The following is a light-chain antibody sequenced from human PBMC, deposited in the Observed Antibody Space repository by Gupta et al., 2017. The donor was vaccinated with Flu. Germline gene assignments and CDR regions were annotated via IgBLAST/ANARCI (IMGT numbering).Light chain of an antibody. CDR1: SSDVGGYNM. CDR2: EVT. CDR3: TSYTGSSNFDV. V-gene: IGLV2-8*01. Sequence: QSALTQPPSASGSPGQSVTISCTGSSSDVGGYNMVSWYQQHPGKAPKLIIYEVTKRPSGVPERFSGSKSGNTASLTVFGLQAEDEADYYCTSYTGSSNFDVFGTGTKVTVL. J-gene: IGLJ1*01.